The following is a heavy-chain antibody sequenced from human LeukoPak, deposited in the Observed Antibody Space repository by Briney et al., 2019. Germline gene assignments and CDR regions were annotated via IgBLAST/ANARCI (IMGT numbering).Heavy chain of an antibody. CDR2: IYTSGST. CDR1: GGSISSYF. Sequence: SETLTLTCTVSGGSISSYFWNWIRQPAGKGLEWIGRIYTSGSTNYNPSLKSRVTISVDKSKNQFSLKLSSVTAADTAVYYCARDEYSSSWDYYYYYMDVWGKGTTVTVSS. V-gene: IGHV4-4*07. CDR3: ARDEYSSSWDYYYYYMDV. J-gene: IGHJ6*03. D-gene: IGHD6-13*01.